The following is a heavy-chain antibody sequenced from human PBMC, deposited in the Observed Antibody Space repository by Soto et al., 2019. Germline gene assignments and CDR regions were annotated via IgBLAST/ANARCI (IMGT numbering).Heavy chain of an antibody. V-gene: IGHV1-69*02. J-gene: IGHJ4*02. D-gene: IGHD3-10*01. CDR2: INPILSMS. CDR1: GDTFTFYS. CDR3: ARSYGSGYRAFDS. Sequence: QVQLVQSGAEVKRPGSSVKVSCKASGDTFTFYSINWVRQAPGLGLEWMGRINPILSMSNYAQRFQGRVTMTADKPPRTAYMELSSLRSEDTAIYYCARSYGSGYRAFDSWGQGALVTFSS.